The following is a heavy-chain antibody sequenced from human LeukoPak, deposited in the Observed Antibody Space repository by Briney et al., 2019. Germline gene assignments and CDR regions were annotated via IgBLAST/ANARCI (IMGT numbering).Heavy chain of an antibody. CDR1: GMTFSSYG. CDR3: ARAHSSGLDH. CDR2: IWSDGNKK. Sequence: GGSLRLSCEASGMTFSSYGTHWVRQAPGKGLEWVAAIWSDGNKKFYADSVKGRLTISRDKSKNTVSLQMNSLRAEDTAIYYCARAHSSGLDHWGQGTLVTVSS. J-gene: IGHJ4*02. D-gene: IGHD2-8*02. V-gene: IGHV3-33*01.